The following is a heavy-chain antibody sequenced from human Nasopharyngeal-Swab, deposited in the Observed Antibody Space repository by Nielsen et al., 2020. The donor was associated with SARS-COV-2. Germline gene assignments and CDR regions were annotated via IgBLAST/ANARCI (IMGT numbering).Heavy chain of an antibody. J-gene: IGHJ6*02. Sequence: GESLKISYAASGFTFSSYGMHWVRPAPGKGLEWVAVIWYDGSNKSYADSVKGRFTISRDNSKNTLYLQMNSLRAEDTAVYYCAGGQGTVTTYYYYGMDVWGQGTTVTVSS. CDR2: IWYDGSNK. CDR3: AGGQGTVTTYYYYGMDV. D-gene: IGHD4-17*01. V-gene: IGHV3-33*01. CDR1: GFTFSSYG.